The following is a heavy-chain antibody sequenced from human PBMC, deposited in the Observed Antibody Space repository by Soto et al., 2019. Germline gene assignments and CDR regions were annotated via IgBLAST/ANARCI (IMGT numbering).Heavy chain of an antibody. J-gene: IGHJ6*02. CDR3: AKDDCSSTSCYRAGNYYYGMDV. CDR2: ISGSGGST. Sequence: PVGSLRLSCAASGFTFSSYAMSWVRQAPGKGLEWVSAISGSGGSTYYADSVKGRFTISRDNSKNTLYLQMNSLRAEDTAVYYCAKDDCSSTSCYRAGNYYYGMDVWGQGTTVTVSS. D-gene: IGHD2-2*02. V-gene: IGHV3-23*01. CDR1: GFTFSSYA.